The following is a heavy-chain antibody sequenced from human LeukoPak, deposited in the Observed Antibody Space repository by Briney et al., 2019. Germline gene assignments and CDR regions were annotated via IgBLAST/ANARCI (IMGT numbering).Heavy chain of an antibody. J-gene: IGHJ4*02. CDR1: GFTFDDYA. V-gene: IGHV3-9*01. D-gene: IGHD3-9*01. Sequence: GGSLRLSCAASGFTFDDYAMHWVRQAPGKGLEWVSGISWNSGSIGYADSVKGRFTISRDNAKNSLYLQMNSLRAEDTALYYCAKGRYFDWLFPFDYWGQGTLVTVSS. CDR2: ISWNSGSI. CDR3: AKGRYFDWLFPFDY.